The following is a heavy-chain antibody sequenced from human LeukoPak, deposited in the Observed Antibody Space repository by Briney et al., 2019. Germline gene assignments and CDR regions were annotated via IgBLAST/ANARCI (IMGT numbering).Heavy chain of an antibody. D-gene: IGHD5-12*01. V-gene: IGHV3-11*04. CDR2: ISSSGNTI. J-gene: IGHJ4*02. Sequence: GGSLRLSCAASGFTFSDYYMSWIRQAPGKGLEWVSYISSSGNTIYYADSVKGRFTISRDTARKSLYLQMNSLRVEDTAVYYCARDRGYSGYDDWGQGTLVTVSS. CDR3: ARDRGYSGYDD. CDR1: GFTFSDYY.